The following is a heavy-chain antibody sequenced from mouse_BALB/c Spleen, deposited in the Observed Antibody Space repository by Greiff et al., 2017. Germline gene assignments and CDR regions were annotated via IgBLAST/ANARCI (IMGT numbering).Heavy chain of an antibody. D-gene: IGHD2-1*01. CDR1: GFTFSSFG. J-gene: IGHJ1*01. V-gene: IGHV5-17*02. CDR3: ARRGYYGNYYWYFDV. Sequence: EVKLVESGGGLVQPGGSRKLSCAASGFTFSSFGMHWVRQAPEKGLEWVAYISSGSSTIYYADTVKGRFTISRDNPKNTLFLQMTSLRSEDTAMYYCARRGYYGNYYWYFDVWGAGTTVTVSS. CDR2: ISSGSSTI.